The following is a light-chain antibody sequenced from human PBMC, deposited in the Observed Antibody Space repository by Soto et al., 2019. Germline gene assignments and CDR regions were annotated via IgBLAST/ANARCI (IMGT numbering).Light chain of an antibody. CDR1: QSISSC. Sequence: DIQMTQAPSSLSASVGDRVTIPCRASQSISSCLNCYQHKPGKAPKRLIYAASSRATGIPDRISGSGSGTDFTLTISRLEPEDFAVYYCQQYGSSPITFGQGTRLEI. V-gene: IGKV1-39*01. CDR2: AAS. CDR3: QQYGSSPIT. J-gene: IGKJ5*01.